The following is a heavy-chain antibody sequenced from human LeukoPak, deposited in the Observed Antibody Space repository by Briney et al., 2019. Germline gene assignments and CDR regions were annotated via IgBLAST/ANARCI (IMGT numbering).Heavy chain of an antibody. CDR2: IYTSGTT. CDR3: ASRGSSWGYYYYYMDV. CDR1: GGSISSYY. V-gene: IGHV4-4*07. Sequence: SETLSLTCTVSGGSISSYYWSWIRQPAGKGLEWIGRIYTSGTTHYNPSLKSRVTMSVDTSKNQFSLKLSSVTAADTAVYYCASRGSSWGYYYYYMDVWGKGTTVTVSS. J-gene: IGHJ6*03. D-gene: IGHD6-13*01.